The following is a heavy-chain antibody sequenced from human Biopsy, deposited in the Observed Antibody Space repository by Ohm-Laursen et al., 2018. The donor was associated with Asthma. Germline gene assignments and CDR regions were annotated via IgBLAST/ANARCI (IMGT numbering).Heavy chain of an antibody. CDR1: GDSFSNYA. D-gene: IGHD5-12*01. Sequence: SVKVSCKASGDSFSNYAISWVRQAPGQGLEWMGRIIPIFGPTNYAQKFQGRVTITADESTSTAYMELSSLSSEDTAVYYCARGYSGSDRIVYYYSGLEVWGQGTTVTVSS. CDR2: IIPIFGPT. V-gene: IGHV1-69*13. CDR3: ARGYSGSDRIVYYYSGLEV. J-gene: IGHJ6*02.